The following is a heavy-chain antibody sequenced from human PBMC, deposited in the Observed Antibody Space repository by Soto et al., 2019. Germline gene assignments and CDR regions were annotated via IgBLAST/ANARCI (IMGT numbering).Heavy chain of an antibody. Sequence: QITVKWSGPTLVKPTQTLTLTCSLSGISLSTSGVGLGWIRQTPGKALEWLALIYWNDDKHYTPSLKSRLTITTDTSKNQAVLTMTNMDPVDTATYYCARGLATLPVFAFDVWGQGTVVTVSS. D-gene: IGHD6-6*01. CDR1: GISLSTSGVG. CDR3: ARGLATLPVFAFDV. CDR2: IYWNDDK. V-gene: IGHV2-5*01. J-gene: IGHJ3*01.